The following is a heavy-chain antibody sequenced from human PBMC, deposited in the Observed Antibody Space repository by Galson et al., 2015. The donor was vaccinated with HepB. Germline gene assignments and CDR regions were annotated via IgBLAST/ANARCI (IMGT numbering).Heavy chain of an antibody. D-gene: IGHD6-13*01. CDR1: GFTFSSYS. Sequence: SLRLSCAASGFTFSSYSMHWVRQAPGKGLEWVSYISGRSNTIYYADSVKGRFTISRDNAKNSLYLEIKSLKDEDTAVYYCATDPRRRFGAAATGLYFDPWGQGTLVIVSP. CDR2: ISGRSNTI. J-gene: IGHJ5*02. V-gene: IGHV3-48*02. CDR3: ATDPRRRFGAAATGLYFDP.